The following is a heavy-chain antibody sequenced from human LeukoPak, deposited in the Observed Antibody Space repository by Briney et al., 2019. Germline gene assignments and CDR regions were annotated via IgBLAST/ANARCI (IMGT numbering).Heavy chain of an antibody. Sequence: GGSLRLSCAASAFSFSDYNMNWVRQAPGKGLEWVSSITSTGSYIYYADSVKGRFTISRDNTRNSLYLQMNSLRAEDTALYYCARMNTVLVNGLNSYYYMDVWGKGTTVTISS. V-gene: IGHV3-21*01. CDR1: AFSFSDYN. CDR2: ITSTGSYI. J-gene: IGHJ6*03. D-gene: IGHD5-18*01. CDR3: ARMNTVLVNGLNSYYYMDV.